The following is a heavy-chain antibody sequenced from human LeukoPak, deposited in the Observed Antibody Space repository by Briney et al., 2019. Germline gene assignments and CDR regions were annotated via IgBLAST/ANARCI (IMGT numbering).Heavy chain of an antibody. J-gene: IGHJ4*02. D-gene: IGHD3-22*01. CDR3: ARVSGPYYYDSSGYYFFDY. CDR2: INTNTGNP. CDR1: GYTFTSYA. Sequence: EASVKVSCKASGYTFTSYAMNWVRQAPGQGLEWMGWINTNTGNPTYAQGFTGRFVFSLDTSVSTAYLQISSLKAEDTAVYYCARVSGPYYYDSSGYYFFDYWGQGTLVTVSS. V-gene: IGHV7-4-1*02.